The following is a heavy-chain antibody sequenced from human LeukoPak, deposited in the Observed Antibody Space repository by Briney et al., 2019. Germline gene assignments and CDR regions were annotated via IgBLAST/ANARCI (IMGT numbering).Heavy chain of an antibody. CDR3: ARDRAGLPFDC. D-gene: IGHD6-13*01. CDR2: IKQDGSEQ. J-gene: IGHJ4*02. Sequence: GRSLRLSCAASGLTFSSYGISWVRQAPGKGLEWVTNIKQDGSEQYYVVSVKGRFTISRDNAKNSLYLQMNSLRAEDTAVYYCARDRAGLPFDCWGQGTLVTVYS. V-gene: IGHV3-7*05. CDR1: GLTFSSYG.